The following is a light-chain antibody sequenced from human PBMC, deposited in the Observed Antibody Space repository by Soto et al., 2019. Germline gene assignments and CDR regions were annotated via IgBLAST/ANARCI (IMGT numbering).Light chain of an antibody. J-gene: IGKJ1*01. CDR2: GAS. CDR3: QQYGSLPFP. CDR1: QSVSSSY. V-gene: IGKV3-20*01. Sequence: EIVLTQSPGTLSLSPGERATLSCRASQSVSSSYLAWYQQKPGQAPRLLIYGASSRATGIPDRFSGSGSGTDFTLTISRLEPEGFAVYYCQQYGSLPFPFGQATKVEIK.